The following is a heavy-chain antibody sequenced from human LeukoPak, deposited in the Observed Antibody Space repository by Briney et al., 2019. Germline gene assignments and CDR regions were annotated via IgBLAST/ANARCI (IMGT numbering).Heavy chain of an antibody. CDR3: ARADRLDGAPYLIGP. J-gene: IGHJ5*02. V-gene: IGHV1-2*02. D-gene: IGHD2-21*01. CDR2: IIPNSGVI. Sequence: ASVKISCKTSGYTFTDYYMHWGRQAPGQGLEWMGWIIPNSGVISSAQKFRGRVTMTRDTSITTVYMVVRWLTSDDTAISYCARADRLDGAPYLIGPWGQGTLVTVSS. CDR1: GYTFTDYY.